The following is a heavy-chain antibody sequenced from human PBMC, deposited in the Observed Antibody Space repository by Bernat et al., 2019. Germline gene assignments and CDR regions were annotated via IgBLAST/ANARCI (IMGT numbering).Heavy chain of an antibody. J-gene: IGHJ4*02. CDR3: ARVRQDSDFWSGYYFRAHYFDY. Sequence: QLQLQESGPGLVKPSETLSLTCTVSGGSISSSSYYWGWIRQPPGKGLEWIGSIYYSGSTYYNPSLKSRVTISVDTSKNQFSLKLSSVTAADTAVYYCARVRQDSDFWSGYYFRAHYFDYWGQGTLVTVSS. CDR1: GGSISSSSYY. V-gene: IGHV4-39*01. D-gene: IGHD3-3*01. CDR2: IYYSGST.